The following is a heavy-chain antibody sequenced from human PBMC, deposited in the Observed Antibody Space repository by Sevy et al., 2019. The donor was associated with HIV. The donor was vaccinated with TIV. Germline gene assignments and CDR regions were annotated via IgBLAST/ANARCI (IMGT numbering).Heavy chain of an antibody. Sequence: GGSLRLSCAASGLTLTTTGMSWVRQVPGKGLEWVAGVTSDGTTYYADSVRDRITVSRDNSKNTLYLQLNSLRADDTAVFYCAGGDTTMITDLDYWGQGTLVTVSS. J-gene: IGHJ4*02. V-gene: IGHV3-23*01. CDR3: AGGDTTMITDLDY. CDR1: GLTLTTTG. D-gene: IGHD3-16*01. CDR2: VTSDGTT.